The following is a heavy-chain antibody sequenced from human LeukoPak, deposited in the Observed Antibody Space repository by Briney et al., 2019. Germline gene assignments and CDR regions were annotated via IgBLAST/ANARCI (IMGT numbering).Heavy chain of an antibody. J-gene: IGHJ4*02. V-gene: IGHV1-18*04. D-gene: IGHD2-2*01. CDR1: GYTFTSNG. Sequence: ASVKVSCKASGYTFTSNGITWVRQAPGQGLEWVGWISCHNGDTRYAQKFQGRVTVTKDTSTSTVYMELRSLRSDDTAVYYCARDCSSTSCPRGLDYWGQGTLVTVSS. CDR2: ISCHNGDT. CDR3: ARDCSSTSCPRGLDY.